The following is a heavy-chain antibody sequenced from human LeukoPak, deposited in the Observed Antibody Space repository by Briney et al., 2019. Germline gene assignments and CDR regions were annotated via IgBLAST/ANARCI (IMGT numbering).Heavy chain of an antibody. CDR1: GFTFSSYA. V-gene: IGHV3-23*01. CDR2: ISGSGDST. CDR3: AKGSYYDSSGYYTVDY. Sequence: GGSLRLSCAASGFTFSSYAMSWVRQTPGKGLECVSGISGSGDSTYYADPVKGLFTISRANSKNTLYLQMNSLRAEDTAVYYCAKGSYYDSSGYYTVDYWGQGTLVTVSS. J-gene: IGHJ4*02. D-gene: IGHD3-22*01.